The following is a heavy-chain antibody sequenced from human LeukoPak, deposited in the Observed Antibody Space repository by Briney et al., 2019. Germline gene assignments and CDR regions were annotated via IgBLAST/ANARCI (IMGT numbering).Heavy chain of an antibody. CDR3: AKAGDNSGYYPAFYYYMDV. CDR1: GFSFSSNG. Sequence: GGSLRLSCAASGFSFSSNGKHWVRQAPGKGLEGVALIWYDGSNKYYADSVKGRFTISRDNSKNTLYLEMNSLRAEDTAVYYCAKAGDNSGYYPAFYYYMDVWGEGTTVTVSS. CDR2: IWYDGSNK. V-gene: IGHV3-33*06. D-gene: IGHD3-22*01. J-gene: IGHJ6*03.